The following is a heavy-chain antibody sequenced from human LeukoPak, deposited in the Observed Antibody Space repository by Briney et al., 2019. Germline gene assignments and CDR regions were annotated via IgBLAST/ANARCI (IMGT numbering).Heavy chain of an antibody. CDR3: ARGQQWLVPNDAFDI. CDR2: ISYDGSNK. Sequence: PGGSLRLSCAASGFTFSSYGMHWVRQAPGKGLEWVAVISYDGSNKYYADSVKGRFTISRDNSKNTLYLQMDSLRAEDTAVYYCARGQQWLVPNDAFDIWGQGTMVTVSS. J-gene: IGHJ3*02. V-gene: IGHV3-30*03. CDR1: GFTFSSYG. D-gene: IGHD6-19*01.